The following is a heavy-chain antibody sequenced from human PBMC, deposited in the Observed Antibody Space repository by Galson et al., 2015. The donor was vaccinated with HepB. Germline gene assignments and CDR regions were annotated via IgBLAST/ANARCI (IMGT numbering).Heavy chain of an antibody. J-gene: IGHJ4*02. CDR2: IHPGDFET. V-gene: IGHV5-51*01. Sequence: QSGAEVKKPGESLKISCKGSGYSFTYYWIGWVRQMPGKGLEWMAIIHPGDFETRYSPSFQGQVTISADKSITTAYLQWNNLKASDTATYYCARHGTGIDYWGQGTLVTVSS. D-gene: IGHD1-7*01. CDR1: GYSFTYYW. CDR3: ARHGTGIDY.